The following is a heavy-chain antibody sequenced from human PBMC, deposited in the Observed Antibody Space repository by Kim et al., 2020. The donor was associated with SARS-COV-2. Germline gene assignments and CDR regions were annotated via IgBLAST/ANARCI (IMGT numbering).Heavy chain of an antibody. CDR2: ISASADIT. V-gene: IGHV3-23*01. Sequence: GGSLRLSCVTSGFTFRNYGMTWVRQAPGKGLEWVSGISASADITAYADSVKGRFLISRDNSKNTLYLQMTSLRVEDTAMYYCANPRQPDYWGQGTLVTVSS. CDR3: ANPRQPDY. D-gene: IGHD2-2*01. J-gene: IGHJ4*02. CDR1: GFTFRNYG.